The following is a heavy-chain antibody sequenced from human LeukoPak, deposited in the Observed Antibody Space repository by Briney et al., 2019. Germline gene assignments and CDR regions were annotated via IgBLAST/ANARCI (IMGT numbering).Heavy chain of an antibody. V-gene: IGHV4-4*02. CDR3: ARGVSYYDSSGYYGMTESFDY. J-gene: IGHJ4*02. CDR1: GGSISSSNW. CDR2: IYHSGST. D-gene: IGHD3-22*01. Sequence: SGTLSLTCAVSGGSISSSNWWSWVRQPPGKGLEWIGEIYHSGSTNYNPSLKSRVTISVDTSKNQFSLKLSSVTAADTAVYYCARGVSYYDSSGYYGMTESFDYWGQGTLVTVSS.